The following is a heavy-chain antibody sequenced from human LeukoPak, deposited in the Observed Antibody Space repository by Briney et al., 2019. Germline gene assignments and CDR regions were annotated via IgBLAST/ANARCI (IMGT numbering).Heavy chain of an antibody. Sequence: ASVRVSCKASGYTFTDYYIHWLRQAPGQGLEWMGWINADSGGTRLAQKFQGRVTMTRDTSISTAYMELTRLRFDDTAVYFCARESGIAVAGPNDYWGQGTLVTVSS. V-gene: IGHV1-2*02. CDR2: INADSGGT. J-gene: IGHJ4*02. CDR1: GYTFTDYY. D-gene: IGHD6-19*01. CDR3: ARESGIAVAGPNDY.